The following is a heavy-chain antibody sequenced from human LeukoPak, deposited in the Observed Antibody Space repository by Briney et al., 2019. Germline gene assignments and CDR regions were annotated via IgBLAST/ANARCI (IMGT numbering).Heavy chain of an antibody. J-gene: IGHJ4*02. D-gene: IGHD6-19*01. Sequence: SETLSLTCTVSGGSISSYYWSWIRQPPGKGLEWIGYIYYSGSTNYNPSLKSRVTISVDTSKNQFSLKLSSVTAADTAVYYCARDPIAVAGPHYFDYWGQGTLVTVSS. CDR3: ARDPIAVAGPHYFDY. CDR1: GGSISSYY. CDR2: IYYSGST. V-gene: IGHV4-59*12.